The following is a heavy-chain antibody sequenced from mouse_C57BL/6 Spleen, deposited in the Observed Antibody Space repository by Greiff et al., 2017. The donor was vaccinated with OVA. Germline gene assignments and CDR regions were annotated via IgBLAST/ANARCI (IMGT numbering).Heavy chain of an antibody. CDR1: GYSITSGYY. CDR2: ISYDGSN. V-gene: IGHV3-6*01. J-gene: IGHJ1*03. D-gene: IGHD2-4*01. CDR3: ASIYYDYDWYFDV. Sequence: EVQLVESGPGLVKPSQSLSLTCSVTGYSITSGYYWNWIRQFPGNKLEWMGYISYDGSNNYNPSLKNRISITRDTSKNQFFLKLNSVTTEDTATYYCASIYYDYDWYFDVWGTGTTVTVSS.